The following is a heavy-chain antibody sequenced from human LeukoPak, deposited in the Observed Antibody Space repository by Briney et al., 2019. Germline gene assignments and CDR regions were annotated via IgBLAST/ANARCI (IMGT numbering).Heavy chain of an antibody. Sequence: PGRSLRLSCAASGFTFSSYGMHWVRQAQGKGLEWVAVIWYDGSNKYYADSMKGRFTISRDNSKNTLYLQMNSLRAEDTAVYYCARWGDILTPRNAFDIWGQGTMVTVSS. V-gene: IGHV3-33*01. CDR1: GFTFSSYG. D-gene: IGHD3-9*01. J-gene: IGHJ3*02. CDR2: IWYDGSNK. CDR3: ARWGDILTPRNAFDI.